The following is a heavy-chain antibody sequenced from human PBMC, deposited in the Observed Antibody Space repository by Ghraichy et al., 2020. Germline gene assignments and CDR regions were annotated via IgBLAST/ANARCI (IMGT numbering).Heavy chain of an antibody. Sequence: ASVKVSCKASRNTLTSYGISWVRQAPGQGLEWMGWISGYSGDTNYAQNFQGRVTMTIDTSTNTSYMELRSLRSDDTAVYYCATGGAYYTYGWFDPWGQGTLVTVST. V-gene: IGHV1-18*01. CDR1: RNTLTSYG. CDR2: ISGYSGDT. CDR3: ATGGAYYTYGWFDP. J-gene: IGHJ5*02. D-gene: IGHD3-3*01.